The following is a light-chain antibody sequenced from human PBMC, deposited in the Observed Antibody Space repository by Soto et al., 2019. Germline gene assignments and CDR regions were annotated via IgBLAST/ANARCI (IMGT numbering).Light chain of an antibody. J-gene: IGKJ1*01. CDR1: QTITNW. CDR3: QQYKSFWT. V-gene: IGKV1-5*01. Sequence: DIQITQSPSILSASVGDRATITCRSSQTITNWLAWYQQKPGKAPRLLIYDASSLESWVPSRFSGSGSGTEFTLTISSLQSEDFATYYCQQYKSFWTFGQGTKV. CDR2: DAS.